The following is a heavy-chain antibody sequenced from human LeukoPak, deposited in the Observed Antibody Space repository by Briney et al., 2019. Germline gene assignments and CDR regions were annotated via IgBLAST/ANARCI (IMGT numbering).Heavy chain of an antibody. D-gene: IGHD1-26*01. CDR1: GGAFSSYA. V-gene: IGHV1-69*01. Sequence: SVKVSCKASGGAFSSYAISWVRQAPGQGLEWMGGIIPIFGTANYAQKFQGRVTITADESTSTAYMELSSLRSEDTAVYYCARPLQGIVGATGFYYWGQGTLVTVSS. J-gene: IGHJ4*02. CDR2: IIPIFGTA. CDR3: ARPLQGIVGATGFYY.